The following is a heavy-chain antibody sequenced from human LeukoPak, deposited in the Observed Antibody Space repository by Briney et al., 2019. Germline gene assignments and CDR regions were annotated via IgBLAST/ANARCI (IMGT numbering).Heavy chain of an antibody. CDR2: IYYSGST. J-gene: IGHJ4*02. CDR3: ARGRYDFWSGYYTYYFDY. Sequence: PSETLSLTCTVSGGSISSYYWSWIRQPPGKGLEWIGYIYYSGSTNYNPSLKSRVTISVDTSKNQFSLKLSSVTAADTAVYYCARGRYDFWSGYYTYYFDYWGQGTLVTVSS. V-gene: IGHV4-59*01. D-gene: IGHD3-3*01. CDR1: GGSISSYY.